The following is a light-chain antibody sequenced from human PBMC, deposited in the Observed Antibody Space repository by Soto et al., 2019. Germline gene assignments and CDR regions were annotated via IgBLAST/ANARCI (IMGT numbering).Light chain of an antibody. Sequence: QSVRTQPASVSGSPGQSITISCTGTSSGVGSYNLVSWYQQHPGKAPKLMIYEVSKRPSGVSNRFSGSKSGNTASLTISGLQAEDEADYYCCSYAGSSTFLYVFGTGTKVTVL. CDR3: CSYAGSSTFLYV. V-gene: IGLV2-23*02. J-gene: IGLJ1*01. CDR1: SSGVGSYNL. CDR2: EVS.